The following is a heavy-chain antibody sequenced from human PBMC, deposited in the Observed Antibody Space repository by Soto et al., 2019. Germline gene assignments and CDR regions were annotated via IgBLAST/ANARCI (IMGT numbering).Heavy chain of an antibody. D-gene: IGHD3-10*01. J-gene: IGHJ4*02. CDR1: GFTFSSYS. CDR2: ISSSSSII. Sequence: PGGSLRLSCAASGFTFSSYSMNWVRQAPGKGLEWVSYISSSSSIIYYADSVKGRFTISRDNAKNSLYVQMNSLRDEDTAVYYCARDLGSGTFLSYFDYWGQGTLVTVSS. V-gene: IGHV3-48*02. CDR3: ARDLGSGTFLSYFDY.